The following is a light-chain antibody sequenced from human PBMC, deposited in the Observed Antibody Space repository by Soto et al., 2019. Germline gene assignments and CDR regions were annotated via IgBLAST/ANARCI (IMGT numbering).Light chain of an antibody. CDR2: NNN. J-gene: IGLJ3*02. CDR3: AVWDDSLDGWV. Sequence: QSVLTQPPSASGTPGQRVTISCSGSSSNIGSHDVYWYQQLAGTAPKPLMYNNNQRPSGVADRLSGSKSGTSAALVISGRLSDDEADYYCAVWDDSLDGWVFGGGTKLTVL. V-gene: IGLV1-47*02. CDR1: SSNIGSHD.